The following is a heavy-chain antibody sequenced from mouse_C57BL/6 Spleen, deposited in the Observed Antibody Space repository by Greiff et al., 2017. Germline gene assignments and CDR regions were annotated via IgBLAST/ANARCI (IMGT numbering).Heavy chain of an antibody. Sequence: EVQLQQSGPELVKPGASVKISCKASGYSFTGYYMNWVKQSPEKSLEWIGEINPSTGGTTYNQKFKAKATLTVDKSSSTAYMQLKSLTSEDSAVYYCARYYYGNSPFAYWGQGTLVTVSA. CDR2: INPSTGGT. D-gene: IGHD1-1*01. CDR1: GYSFTGYY. J-gene: IGHJ3*01. CDR3: ARYYYGNSPFAY. V-gene: IGHV1-42*01.